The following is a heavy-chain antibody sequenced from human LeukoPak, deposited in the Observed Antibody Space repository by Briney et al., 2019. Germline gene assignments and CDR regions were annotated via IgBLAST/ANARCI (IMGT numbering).Heavy chain of an antibody. D-gene: IGHD3-9*01. CDR3: ARAAYDILTGKNPSVFDY. CDR2: ISSSSSYT. J-gene: IGHJ4*02. V-gene: IGHV3-11*06. Sequence: GGSLRLSCAASGFTFSDYYRSWIRQAPGKGLEWVSYISSSSSYTNYADSVKGRFTISRDNAKNSLYLQMNSLRAEDTAVYYCARAAYDILTGKNPSVFDYWGQGTLVTVSS. CDR1: GFTFSDYY.